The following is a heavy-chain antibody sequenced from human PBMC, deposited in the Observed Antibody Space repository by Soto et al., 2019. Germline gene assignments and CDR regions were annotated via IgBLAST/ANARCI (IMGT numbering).Heavy chain of an antibody. Sequence: EVQLVESGGGLVQPGGSVRLSCEVSGFTFSNYWMHWVRQAPGKGLVWVSRIHSDGSSANYADFVKGRFTISRDNANNTLYLQLNSLRAEDTSVYFCARETMRGDDGFDLWGQGTMVTVSS. D-gene: IGHD3-10*01. J-gene: IGHJ3*01. CDR1: GFTFSNYW. CDR2: IHSDGSSA. V-gene: IGHV3-74*01. CDR3: ARETMRGDDGFDL.